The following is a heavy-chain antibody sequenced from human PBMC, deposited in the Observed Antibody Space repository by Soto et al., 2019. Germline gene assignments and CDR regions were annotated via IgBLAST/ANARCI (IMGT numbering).Heavy chain of an antibody. CDR3: ARDNLPGLFAY. V-gene: IGHV4-39*07. Sequence: PSETLSLTCTVSGGSISSSSHYWGWIRQPPGKGLEWIGTIYYSGSSYYNPSLESRVIISVDTSKNQFSLKLTSVTAADTAVYYCARDNLPGLFAYWGQGTLVTVSS. CDR1: GGSISSSSHY. J-gene: IGHJ4*02. CDR2: IYYSGSS.